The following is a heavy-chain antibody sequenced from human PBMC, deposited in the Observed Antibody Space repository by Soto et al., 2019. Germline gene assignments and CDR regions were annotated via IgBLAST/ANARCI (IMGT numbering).Heavy chain of an antibody. CDR3: ARHRRTTVAKFYFDN. CDR2: IFDSGNA. CDR1: GGSINSYC. J-gene: IGHJ4*02. V-gene: IGHV4-59*08. Sequence: ETLSLTCTVSGGSINSYCWSWIRQPPGKGLEWIAYIFDSGNANYNPSLKSRVTISVDTSKNQFSLKLTSVTAADTAVYYCARHRRTTVAKFYFDNWGQGALVTVSS. D-gene: IGHD4-4*01.